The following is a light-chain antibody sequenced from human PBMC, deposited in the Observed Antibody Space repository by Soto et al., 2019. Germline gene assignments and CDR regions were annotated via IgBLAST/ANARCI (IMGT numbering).Light chain of an antibody. CDR1: QSVNEN. J-gene: IGKJ5*01. CDR3: QHRRVWPDS. CDR2: DAF. Sequence: ELLLTQSPVTLSLSPGKRDTHSGRASQSVNENLFWYQQKSGQPPRLLIYDAFTRATGIPARFSGSGSGTDFTLTITSLEPEDFAVYYCQHRRVWPDSFGQGTRLEIK. V-gene: IGKV3-11*01.